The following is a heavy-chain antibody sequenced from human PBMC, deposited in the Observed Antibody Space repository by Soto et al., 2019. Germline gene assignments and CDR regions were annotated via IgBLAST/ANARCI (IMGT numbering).Heavy chain of an antibody. CDR1: GGSISPYY. CDR3: ARDRGDRSDYYYGVDV. Sequence: SETLSLTCTVSGGSISPYYWSWIRQPPGKGLEWIGYIYYTGSTNYNPSLKSRVTVSVDTSKNQSSLKLTSVTAADTAVYYCARDRGDRSDYYYGVDVWGQGTTVTVSS. CDR2: IYYTGST. D-gene: IGHD3-10*01. J-gene: IGHJ6*02. V-gene: IGHV4-59*01.